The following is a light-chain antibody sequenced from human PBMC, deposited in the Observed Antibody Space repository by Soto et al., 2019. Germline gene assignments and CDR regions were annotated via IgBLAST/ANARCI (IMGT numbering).Light chain of an antibody. CDR1: SSNIGTSS. CDR2: TTN. CDR3: AAWDDSLNGHV. J-gene: IGLJ1*01. V-gene: IGLV1-44*01. Sequence: QSVLTQPHSASETPRQRVTISCSGSSSNIGTSSVHWFQRLPGTAPKLLISTTNQRPSGVPERFSGSKSGTSASLAISGLQSEDEAVYYCAAWDDSLNGHVFGTGTKVTVL.